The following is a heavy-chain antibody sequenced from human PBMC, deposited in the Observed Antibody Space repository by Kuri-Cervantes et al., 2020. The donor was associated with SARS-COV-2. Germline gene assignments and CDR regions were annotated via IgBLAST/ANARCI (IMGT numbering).Heavy chain of an antibody. J-gene: IGHJ5*02. Sequence: GESLKISCAASGFTFSHFGMFWVRQAPGKGLEWVAFIRYDGNYKTYADAVKGRFTISRDNSKNTLYLQMNSLRAEDTAVYYCAKDAEQWLVPERNWFDPWGQGTLVTVSS. CDR3: AKDAEQWLVPERNWFDP. CDR1: GFTFSHFG. CDR2: IRYDGNYK. D-gene: IGHD6-19*01. V-gene: IGHV3-30*02.